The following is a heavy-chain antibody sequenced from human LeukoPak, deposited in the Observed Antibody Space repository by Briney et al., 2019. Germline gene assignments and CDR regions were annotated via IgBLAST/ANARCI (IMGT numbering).Heavy chain of an antibody. V-gene: IGHV5-51*01. CDR1: GYSFTSYW. J-gene: IGHJ4*02. CDR2: IFPGDSDT. D-gene: IGHD2-2*01. CDR3: ARRPCSSISCFFDY. Sequence: GESLKISCKGSGYSFTSYWIGWVRQMPGKGLEWVGIIFPGDSDTRYSPSFQGQVTISADKSISAAYLQWSSLKASDTAMYFCARRPCSSISCFFDYWGQGILVTVSS.